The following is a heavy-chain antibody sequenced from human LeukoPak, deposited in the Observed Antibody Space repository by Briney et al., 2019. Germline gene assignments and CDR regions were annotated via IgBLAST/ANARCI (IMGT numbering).Heavy chain of an antibody. CDR3: AHSGYFDTSGPLPPDY. J-gene: IGHJ4*02. CDR2: IYWDDDK. D-gene: IGHD3-22*01. V-gene: IGHV2-5*02. CDR1: GFLLSTSGVG. Sequence: SGPTLVNPTQTLTLTCTFSGFLLSTSGVGVGWIRQPPGKALEWLALIYWDDDKRYSPSLKSRLTITKDTSKNQVVLTMTNMDPVDTATYYCAHSGYFDTSGPLPPDYWGQGTLVTVSS.